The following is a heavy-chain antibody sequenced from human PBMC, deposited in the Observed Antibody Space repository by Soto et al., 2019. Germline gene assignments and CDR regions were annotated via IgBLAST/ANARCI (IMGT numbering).Heavy chain of an antibody. J-gene: IGHJ6*02. CDR1: GGTFSSYA. D-gene: IGHD3-10*01. Sequence: SVKVSCKASGGTFSSYAVSWVRQAPGQGLEWMGGIIPIFGTANYAQKFQGRVTITADKSTSTAYMELSSLRSEDTAVYYCARESGNYRTYYYYGMDVWGQGTTVTVSS. V-gene: IGHV1-69*06. CDR3: ARESGNYRTYYYYGMDV. CDR2: IIPIFGTA.